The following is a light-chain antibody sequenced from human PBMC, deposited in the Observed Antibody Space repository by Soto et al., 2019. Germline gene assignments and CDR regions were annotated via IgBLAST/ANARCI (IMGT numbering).Light chain of an antibody. CDR3: QSYDSSLSRRWV. CDR2: G. Sequence: QAVVTQPPSVSGAPGQRGTISCTGSSSNIGAGYPVHWYQQLPGTAPKLLVAGNRPSGVPDRFSVSKSGASASLAITGLQAEDEADYYCQSYDSSLSRRWVFGGGTQLTVL. J-gene: IGLJ3*02. CDR1: SSNIGAGYP. V-gene: IGLV1-40*03.